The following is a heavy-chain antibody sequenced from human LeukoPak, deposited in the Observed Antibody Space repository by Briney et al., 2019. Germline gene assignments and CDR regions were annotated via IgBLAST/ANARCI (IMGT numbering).Heavy chain of an antibody. CDR2: VRSDGNNK. V-gene: IGHV3-30*02. J-gene: IGHJ4*02. D-gene: IGHD2-15*01. CDR1: GFTFSNYA. CDR3: AKVFSGSGLDY. Sequence: PGGSLRLSCAASGFTFSNYAMHWVRQAPGKGLEWVAFVRSDGNNKYYADSVKGRFTISRDNFKNTLYLQMNSLRAEDTAVYYCAKVFSGSGLDYWGQGTLVTVSS.